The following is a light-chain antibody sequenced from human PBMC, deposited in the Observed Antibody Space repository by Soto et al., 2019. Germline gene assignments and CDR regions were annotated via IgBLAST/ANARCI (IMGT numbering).Light chain of an antibody. V-gene: IGKV3-15*01. Sequence: EIVLTKSPGTLSLSRGEGATLSCRASQSVISSLAWYQQKLGHAPRLLISGASTRATGIPARFSGSGSGTEFFLNIISLQSEDSAIYYCQHYNNWLGTFGGGTKVDIK. CDR2: GAS. CDR3: QHYNNWLGT. CDR1: QSVISS. J-gene: IGKJ4*01.